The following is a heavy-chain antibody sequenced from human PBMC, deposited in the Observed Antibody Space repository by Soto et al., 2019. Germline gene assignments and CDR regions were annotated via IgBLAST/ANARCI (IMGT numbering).Heavy chain of an antibody. CDR1: GGSFSGYY. CDR2: INHSGST. Sequence: PSETLSLTCAVYGGSFSGYYWSWIRQPPGKGLEWIGEINHSGSTNYNPSLKSRVTISVDTSKNQFSLKLSSVTAADTAVYYCARGSQYYYYMDVWGKGTTVTVSS. J-gene: IGHJ6*03. CDR3: ARGSQYYYYMDV. V-gene: IGHV4-34*01.